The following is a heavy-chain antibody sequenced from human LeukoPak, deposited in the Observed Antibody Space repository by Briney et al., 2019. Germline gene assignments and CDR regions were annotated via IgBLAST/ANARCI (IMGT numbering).Heavy chain of an antibody. CDR3: ARGDSSSSPLSY. CDR2: IYHSGST. V-gene: IGHV4-30-2*01. CDR1: GGSISSGGYS. J-gene: IGHJ4*02. D-gene: IGHD6-6*01. Sequence: SQTLSLTCAVSGGSISSGGYSWSWIRQPPGKGLEWIGYIYHSGSTYYNPSLKSRVTISVDRSKNQFSLKLSSVTAADTAVYYCARGDSSSSPLSYWGQGTLVSVSS.